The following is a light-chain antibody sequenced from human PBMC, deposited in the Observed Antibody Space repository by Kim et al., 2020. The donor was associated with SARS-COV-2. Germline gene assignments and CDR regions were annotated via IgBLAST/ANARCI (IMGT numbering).Light chain of an antibody. CDR2: GAS. V-gene: IGKV3-15*01. J-gene: IGKJ1*01. CDR1: QNIRSN. Sequence: IVMTQSPATLSVSPGERATLSCRASQNIRSNLAWYQQIPGQAPRLLIHGASNRATGIPARFSGSGSGTEFTLTINSLQSDDFAIYYCLQYNNWPPWTFGQGTKVDIK. CDR3: LQYNNWPPWT.